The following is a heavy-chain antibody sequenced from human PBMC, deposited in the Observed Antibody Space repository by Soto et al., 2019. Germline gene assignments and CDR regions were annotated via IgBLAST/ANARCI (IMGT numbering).Heavy chain of an antibody. CDR2: ISYDGSNK. Sequence: PGGSLRLSCAASGFTFSSYWMSWVRQAPGKGLEWVAVISYDGSNKYYADSVKGRFTISRDNSKNTLYLQMNSLRAEDTAVYYCAKDALRFLEWLAFYGMDVWGQGTTVTVSS. V-gene: IGHV3-30*18. D-gene: IGHD3-3*01. CDR1: GFTFSSYW. J-gene: IGHJ6*02. CDR3: AKDALRFLEWLAFYGMDV.